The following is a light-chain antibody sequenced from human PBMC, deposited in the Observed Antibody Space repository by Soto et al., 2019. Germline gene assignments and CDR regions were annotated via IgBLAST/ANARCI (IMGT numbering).Light chain of an antibody. CDR1: QSVSSN. J-gene: IGKJ2*01. CDR3: QQYDNWPRT. CDR2: GAS. V-gene: IGKV3-15*01. Sequence: EILMTQSPATLSVSPGERATLSCRASQSVSSNLAWYQQKPGQAPRLLIYGASTRATGIPARFSGSGSGTEFPLTISSLQSEDFAVYYCQQYDNWPRTFGQGTKLEIK.